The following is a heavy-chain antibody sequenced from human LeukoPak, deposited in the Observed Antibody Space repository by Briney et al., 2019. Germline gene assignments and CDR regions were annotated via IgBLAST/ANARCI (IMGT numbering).Heavy chain of an antibody. CDR1: GFTFSSYA. Sequence: GGSLRLSCAASGFTFSSYAMSWVRQAPGKGLEWVSAISGSGGSTYYADSVKGRFTISRDNSKNTLYLQMNSLRTEDTAVYYCTTNSGYDGNFFPAFWGQGTLVTVSS. CDR2: ISGSGGST. CDR3: TTNSGYDGNFFPAF. J-gene: IGHJ4*02. D-gene: IGHD4-23*01. V-gene: IGHV3-23*01.